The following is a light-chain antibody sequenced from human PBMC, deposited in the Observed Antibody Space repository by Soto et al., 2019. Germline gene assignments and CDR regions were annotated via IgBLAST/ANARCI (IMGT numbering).Light chain of an antibody. CDR1: QSFSTN. J-gene: IGKJ1*01. CDR2: GAS. Sequence: EIVMTQSPTTLSVSPGERATLSCRASQSFSTNLAWYRQKPGQVPSLLIYGASTRASGIPARFSGSGSGTEFTLTIGSLQSEDFAVYYCQQYSSSPSFGQGTKV. V-gene: IGKV3-15*01. CDR3: QQYSSSPS.